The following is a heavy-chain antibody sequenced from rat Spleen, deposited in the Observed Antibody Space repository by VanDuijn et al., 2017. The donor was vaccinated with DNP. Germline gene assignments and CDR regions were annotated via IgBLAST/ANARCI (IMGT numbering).Heavy chain of an antibody. D-gene: IGHD1-11*01. CDR1: GFNFNDYW. CDR2: INKESSTI. V-gene: IGHV4-2*01. Sequence: EVKLVESGGGLVQPGRSLKLSCAASGFNFNDYWMGWVRQAPGKGLERIGEINKESSTINYSPSSKDKFTISRDNAQNTLYLQMSKLGSEDTAIYYCARGPNYGGYLDYFDYWGKGVMVTVSS. CDR3: ARGPNYGGYLDYFDY. J-gene: IGHJ2*01.